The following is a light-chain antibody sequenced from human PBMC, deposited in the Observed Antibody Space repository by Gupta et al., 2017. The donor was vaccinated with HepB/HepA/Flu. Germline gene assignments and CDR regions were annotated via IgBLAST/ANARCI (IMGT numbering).Light chain of an antibody. CDR3: QQDNDRPLT. Sequence: DIQMTQYPYYLSAYVGDRVTITCQASQDVYNFLNWDRQQPGKAPNLLIYDTSNLETGVPSRFSGSGYGTDFTFTIVSLQPEDIGTYYCQQDNDRPLTFGGGTRVDI. CDR1: QDVYNF. CDR2: DTS. V-gene: IGKV1-33*01. J-gene: IGKJ4*01.